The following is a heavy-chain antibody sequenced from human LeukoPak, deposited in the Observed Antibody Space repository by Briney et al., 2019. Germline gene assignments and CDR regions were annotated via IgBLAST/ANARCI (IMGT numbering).Heavy chain of an antibody. Sequence: GGSLRLSCAASGFTFSSYSMNWVRQAPGKGLEWVSFISSSRSYIYYADSVKGRFTISRDNAKNSLYLQMNRLTVEDTAIYYCARFRFDWGQGTLVTVSS. J-gene: IGHJ4*02. CDR2: ISSSRSYI. CDR3: ARFRFD. V-gene: IGHV3-21*06. D-gene: IGHD3-16*01. CDR1: GFTFSSYS.